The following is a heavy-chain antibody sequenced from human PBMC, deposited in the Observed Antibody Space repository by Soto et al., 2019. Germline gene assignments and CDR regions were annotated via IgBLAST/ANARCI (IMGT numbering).Heavy chain of an antibody. CDR2: INHSGST. CDR3: ARCYLWFGESVDAFDI. V-gene: IGHV4-34*01. D-gene: IGHD3-10*01. CDR1: GGSVSGYY. Sequence: SETLSLTCAVYGGSVSGYYWSWIRQPPGKGLEWIGEINHSGSTNYNPSLKSRVTISVDTSKNQFSLKLSSVTAADTAVYYCARCYLWFGESVDAFDIWGQGTMVTVSS. J-gene: IGHJ3*02.